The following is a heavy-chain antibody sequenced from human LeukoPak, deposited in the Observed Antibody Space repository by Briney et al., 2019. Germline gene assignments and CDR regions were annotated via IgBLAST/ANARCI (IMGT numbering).Heavy chain of an antibody. J-gene: IGHJ5*02. CDR2: ISGSSKTI. CDR1: GFTFSRYS. D-gene: IGHD3-9*01. Sequence: GGSLRLSCAASGFTFSRYSMNWVRQAPRKGLEWVSYISGSSKTIYYADSAKGRFTISRDNAKNSLYLQMNSLRAEDTAVYYCARKGIDYDILTGFDPWGQGTLVTVSS. CDR3: ARKGIDYDILTGFDP. V-gene: IGHV3-48*01.